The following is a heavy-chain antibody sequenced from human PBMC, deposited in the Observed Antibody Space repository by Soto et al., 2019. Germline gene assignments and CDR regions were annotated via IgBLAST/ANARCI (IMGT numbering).Heavy chain of an antibody. CDR1: GFTFSSYS. V-gene: IGHV3-21*01. CDR3: ARDSSSGWFDP. Sequence: GGSLRLSCAASGFTFSSYSMNWVRQAPGKGLEWVSSISSSSSYIYYADSVKGRFTISRDNAKNSLYLQMNSLRAEDTAVYYCARDSSSGWFDPWGQGTLVTSPQ. D-gene: IGHD6-13*01. CDR2: ISSSSSYI. J-gene: IGHJ5*02.